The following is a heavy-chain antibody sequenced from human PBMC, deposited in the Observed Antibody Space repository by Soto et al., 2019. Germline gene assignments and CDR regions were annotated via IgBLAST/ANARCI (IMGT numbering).Heavy chain of an antibody. D-gene: IGHD2-21*02. CDR2: IIPIFGTA. CDR1: GGTFSSYA. J-gene: IGHJ4*02. V-gene: IGHV1-69*01. CDR3: ARDSDGAYCGGDCYSLDY. Sequence: QVQLVQSGAEVKKPGSSVKVSYKASGGTFSSYAISWVRQAPGQGLEWMGGIIPIFGTANYAQKFQGRVTITADESTSTAYMELSSLRSEDTAVYYCARDSDGAYCGGDCYSLDYWGQGTLVTVSS.